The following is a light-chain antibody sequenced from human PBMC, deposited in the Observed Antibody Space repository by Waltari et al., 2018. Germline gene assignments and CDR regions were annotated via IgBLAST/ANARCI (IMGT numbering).Light chain of an antibody. CDR3: QQYRSWYT. CDR2: GAS. CDR1: HSVSSN. Sequence: EVVMTHPPATLSVSPGERAPLSCRASHSVSSNFAWYQQTPCQTTRLIIYGASTSATGIPARFSGGGSGTEFTLTISNLQSEDFAVYYWQQYRSWYTFGQGTKLEIK. J-gene: IGKJ2*01. V-gene: IGKV3-15*01.